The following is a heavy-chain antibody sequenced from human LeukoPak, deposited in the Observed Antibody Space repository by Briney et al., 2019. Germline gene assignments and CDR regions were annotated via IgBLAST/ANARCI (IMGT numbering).Heavy chain of an antibody. Sequence: GGSLRLSCAASGFTFSNAWMSWVRQAPGKGLEWVGRINSKTDGGTTDYAAPVKGRFTISRDDSKNTLYLQMNSLKTEDTAVYYCTTDGNRGGYWGQGTLVTVSS. V-gene: IGHV3-15*01. CDR3: TTDGNRGGY. D-gene: IGHD2/OR15-2a*01. CDR1: GFTFSNAW. CDR2: INSKTDGGTT. J-gene: IGHJ4*02.